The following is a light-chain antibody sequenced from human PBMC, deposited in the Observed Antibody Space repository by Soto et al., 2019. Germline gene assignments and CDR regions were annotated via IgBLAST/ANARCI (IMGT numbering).Light chain of an antibody. CDR1: SSDVGGYNH. Sequence: QSALTQPASVSGSPGQSITISCTGSSSDVGGYNHVSWYQQHPGKAPKLMIYEVSNRPSGVSNRFSGSKSGNTASLTISGLQAEDEADYHCSSYSSGSTLYVFGTGTKLTVL. CDR2: EVS. CDR3: SSYSSGSTLYV. V-gene: IGLV2-14*01. J-gene: IGLJ1*01.